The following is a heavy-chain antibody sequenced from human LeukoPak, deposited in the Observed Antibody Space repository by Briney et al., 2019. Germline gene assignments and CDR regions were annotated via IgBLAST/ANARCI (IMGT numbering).Heavy chain of an antibody. CDR1: GFTFSSYW. CDR3: ARDVWTGVAVSDY. D-gene: IGHD6-19*01. Sequence: GGSLRLSCVASGFTFSSYWMTWVRQAPGKGLEWLANIKEDGSIKYYLDSVRGRFTISRDNSKTSVYLQLNSLRADDTAVYYCARDVWTGVAVSDYWGQGTLVTVSS. CDR2: IKEDGSIK. J-gene: IGHJ4*02. V-gene: IGHV3-7*01.